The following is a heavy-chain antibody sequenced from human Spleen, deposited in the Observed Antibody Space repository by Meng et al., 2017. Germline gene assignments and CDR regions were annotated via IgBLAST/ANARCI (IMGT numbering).Heavy chain of an antibody. CDR1: GGSISSSSYY. D-gene: IGHD1-26*01. Sequence: SETLSLTCTVSGGSISSSSYYWGWIRQPPGKGLEWIGSIYYSGSTYYNPSLKSRVTISVDTSKNQFSLKLSSVTAADTAVYYCARGQIVGATNSNRFDPWGQGTLVTVSS. CDR3: ARGQIVGATNSNRFDP. V-gene: IGHV4-39*07. J-gene: IGHJ5*02. CDR2: IYYSGST.